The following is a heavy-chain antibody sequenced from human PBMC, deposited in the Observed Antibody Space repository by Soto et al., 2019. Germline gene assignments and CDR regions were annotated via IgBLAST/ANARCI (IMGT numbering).Heavy chain of an antibody. J-gene: IGHJ4*02. V-gene: IGHV1-69*01. CDR3: ARGYTDYDDHSYSFDS. CDR2: IISIFGTP. CDR1: GGTFSTSL. Sequence: QVQLVQSGAEVKKPGSSVKVSCKASGGTFSTSLISWVRQAPGQGLEWMGGIISIFGTPNYAQKFQGRVTITADESTSTVYMELNSLRSEDTAMYYCARGYTDYDDHSYSFDSWGQGTQVTVSS. D-gene: IGHD3-22*01.